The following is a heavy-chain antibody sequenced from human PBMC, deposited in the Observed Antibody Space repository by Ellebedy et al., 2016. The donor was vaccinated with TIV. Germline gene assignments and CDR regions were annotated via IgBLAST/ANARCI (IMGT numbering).Heavy chain of an antibody. CDR2: ISGGGDVT. Sequence: GESLKISCAASGFIFSGHAMSWVRQAPGKGLEWVSAISGGGDVTYYADSVKGRFTFSRDNSKNTLYLQMNSLRAEDTAVYYCVKRIYSGYEDYWGQGTLVTVSS. V-gene: IGHV3-23*01. CDR1: GFIFSGHA. D-gene: IGHD5-12*01. CDR3: VKRIYSGYEDY. J-gene: IGHJ4*02.